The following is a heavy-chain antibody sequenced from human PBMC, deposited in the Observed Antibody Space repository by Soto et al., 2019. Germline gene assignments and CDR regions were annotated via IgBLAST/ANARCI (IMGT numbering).Heavy chain of an antibody. J-gene: IGHJ4*02. CDR1: GFTFSNAW. CDR3: TTGPVRFLEWLSTTGLVY. D-gene: IGHD3-3*01. Sequence: GGSLRLSCAASGFTFSNAWMSWVRQAPGKGLEWVGRIKSKTDGGTTDYAAPVKGRFTISRDDSKNTLYLQMNSLKTEDTAVYYCTTGPVRFLEWLSTTGLVYWGQGTLVTVSS. V-gene: IGHV3-15*01. CDR2: IKSKTDGGTT.